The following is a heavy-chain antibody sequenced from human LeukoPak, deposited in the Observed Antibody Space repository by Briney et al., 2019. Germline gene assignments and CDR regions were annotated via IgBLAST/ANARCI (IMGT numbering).Heavy chain of an antibody. CDR3: AREYSSSYDY. CDR2: IYHSGST. D-gene: IGHD6-6*01. J-gene: IGHJ4*02. V-gene: IGHV4-38-2*02. CDR1: DYSISSGNY. Sequence: SETLSLTCSVSDYSISSGNYWGWIRLPPGKGLQWIGSIYHSGSTYYNPSLKSRVTMSVDTSKNQFSLKLSSVTAADTAVYYCAREYSSSYDYWGQGTLVTVSS.